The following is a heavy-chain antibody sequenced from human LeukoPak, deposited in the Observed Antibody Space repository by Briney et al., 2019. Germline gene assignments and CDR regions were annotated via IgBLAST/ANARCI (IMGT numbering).Heavy chain of an antibody. CDR3: ARRPAAPRFWFDP. Sequence: SETLSLTCTVSGGSISTYYWSWIRQPPGKGLEWIGYIYYSGSTIYNPSLKSRVTISVDTSRNQFSLTVSSVTAADTAVYYCARRPAAPRFWFDPWSQGTLVTVSS. CDR1: GGSISTYY. D-gene: IGHD2-2*01. J-gene: IGHJ5*02. CDR2: IYYSGST. V-gene: IGHV4-59*08.